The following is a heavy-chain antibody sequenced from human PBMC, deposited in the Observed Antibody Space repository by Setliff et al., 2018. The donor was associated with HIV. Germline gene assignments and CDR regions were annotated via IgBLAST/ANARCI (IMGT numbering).Heavy chain of an antibody. Sequence: LSLTCTVSGGSISSHYWSWIRQPPGKGLEWTGYIYYSGSTNYNPSLKSRVTISVDTSKNQFPLKLSSVTAADTAVYYCARDGPLEGSYRYYYYYMDVWGKGTTVTVSS. CDR2: IYYSGST. J-gene: IGHJ6*03. CDR3: ARDGPLEGSYRYYYYYMDV. D-gene: IGHD3-10*01. V-gene: IGHV4-59*11. CDR1: GGSISSHY.